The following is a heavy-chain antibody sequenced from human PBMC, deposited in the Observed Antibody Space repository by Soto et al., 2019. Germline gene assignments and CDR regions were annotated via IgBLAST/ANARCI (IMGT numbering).Heavy chain of an antibody. CDR2: INGASTTT. V-gene: IGHV3-48*02. J-gene: IGHJ4*02. Sequence: DVQLVGSGGGLVQPGGSLRLSCVASGFPFSSYAMHWVRQAPGKGLEWISYINGASTTTFYADSVKGRFTVSRDNAKNSVYLQMRSLRHEDTAFYYCARDLSHWGQGMLVTVS. CDR3: ARDLSH. CDR1: GFPFSSYA.